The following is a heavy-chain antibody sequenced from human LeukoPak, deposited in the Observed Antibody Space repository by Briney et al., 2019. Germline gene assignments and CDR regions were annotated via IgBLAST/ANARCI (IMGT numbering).Heavy chain of an antibody. CDR2: MNPNSGNT. D-gene: IGHD2-21*01. CDR1: GYTFTSYD. CDR3: ARVNSNYYYMDV. Sequence: GASVKVSCKASGYTFTSYDINWVRQATGQGLEWMGWMNPNSGNTGYAQKFQGRVTITRNTSISTAYMELSSLRSEDTAVYYCARVNSNYYYMDVWGTGTTVTVSS. V-gene: IGHV1-8*03. J-gene: IGHJ6*03.